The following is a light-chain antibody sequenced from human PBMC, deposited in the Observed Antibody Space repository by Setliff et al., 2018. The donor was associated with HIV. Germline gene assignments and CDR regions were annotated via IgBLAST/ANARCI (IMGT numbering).Light chain of an antibody. Sequence: SVLAQPASVSASPGQSITISCTGSSSDVGDYKLVSWYQQHPGKAPKLIIFEVNNRPSGVSNRFSGSKSGNTASLTISGLQADDEADYYCSSYTTTIEGVVFGGGTQLTVL. CDR3: SSYTTTIEGVV. CDR2: EVN. CDR1: SSDVGDYKL. V-gene: IGLV2-14*01. J-gene: IGLJ2*01.